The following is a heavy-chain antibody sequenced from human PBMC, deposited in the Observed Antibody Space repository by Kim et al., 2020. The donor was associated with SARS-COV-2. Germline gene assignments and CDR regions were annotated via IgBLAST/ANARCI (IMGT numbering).Heavy chain of an antibody. Sequence: SLKSRVTISVDTSKNQFSLKLSSVTAADTAVYYCARSIIMVRGVPNWFDPWGQGTLVTVSS. J-gene: IGHJ5*02. V-gene: IGHV4-34*01. D-gene: IGHD3-10*01. CDR3: ARSIIMVRGVPNWFDP.